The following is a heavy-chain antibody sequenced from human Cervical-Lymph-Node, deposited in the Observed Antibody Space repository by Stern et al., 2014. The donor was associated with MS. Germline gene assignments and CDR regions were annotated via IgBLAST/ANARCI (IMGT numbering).Heavy chain of an antibody. CDR3: ARTSSGIEGHEHFQH. D-gene: IGHD1-26*01. CDR2: MSPIAGTA. V-gene: IGHV1-69*01. Sequence: VQLVQSGAEVKKPGSSVKVSCKASGSTFRFFTVNWMRHAPGQGLEWMGDMSPIAGTASFAQKFQDRVTITADESTNTAYMELSSVTSEDTALYYCARTSSGIEGHEHFQHWGQGTLVTVSS. J-gene: IGHJ1*01. CDR1: GSTFRFFT.